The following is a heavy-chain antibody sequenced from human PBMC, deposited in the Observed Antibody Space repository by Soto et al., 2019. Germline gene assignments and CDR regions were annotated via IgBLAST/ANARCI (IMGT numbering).Heavy chain of an antibody. CDR3: ARYSAASGTYYFDY. D-gene: IGHD6-13*01. CDR1: GDSIIGTHW. Sequence: WETLSLTCAVSGDSIIGTHWWSWVRRPPGKGLEFIGETHHSRGTNYNPSLRSRVTMSLDKSKNQLSLILYSVTAADTGVYYCARYSAASGTYYFDYWGQGTLVT. CDR2: THHSRGT. V-gene: IGHV4-4*02. J-gene: IGHJ4*01.